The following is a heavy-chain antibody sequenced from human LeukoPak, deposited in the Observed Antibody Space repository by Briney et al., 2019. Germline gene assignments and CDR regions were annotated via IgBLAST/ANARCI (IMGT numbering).Heavy chain of an antibody. D-gene: IGHD5-24*01. J-gene: IGHJ4*02. CDR3: ARGGVEMATLPFDY. CDR1: GGSISSYY. CDR2: IYYSGST. V-gene: IGHV4-59*01. Sequence: PSETLSLTCTVSGGSISSYYWSWIRQPPGKGLEWIGYIYYSGSTNYNPSLKSRVTISVDTSKNQFSLKLSSVTAADTAVYYCARGGVEMATLPFDYWGQGTLVTVSS.